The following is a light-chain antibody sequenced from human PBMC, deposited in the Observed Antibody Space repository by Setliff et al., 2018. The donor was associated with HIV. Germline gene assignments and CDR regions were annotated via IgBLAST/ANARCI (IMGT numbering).Light chain of an antibody. Sequence: QSVLTQPPSASGTPGQRVTISCSGSTFNIGANTVNWYQQLPGAAPKLLIYKNNQRPSGVPDRFSGSKSGTSASLAITGLQGEDEADYYCQSYDSSLSGSGVFGTGTKVTVL. V-gene: IGLV1-44*01. CDR1: TFNIGANT. CDR3: QSYDSSLSGSGV. J-gene: IGLJ1*01. CDR2: KNN.